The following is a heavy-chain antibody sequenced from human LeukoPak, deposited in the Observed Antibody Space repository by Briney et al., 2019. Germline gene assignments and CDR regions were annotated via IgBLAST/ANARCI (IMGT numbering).Heavy chain of an antibody. Sequence: GGSLRLSCAASGFTFSKFALSWVRQAPGKGLEWVSTINDRGTGTYYADSVKGRFTISRDNSKNTLSLQMNSLRAEDTAVYYCAREIGSTGYFDYWGQGALVTVSS. CDR2: INDRGTGT. J-gene: IGHJ4*02. CDR3: AREIGSTGYFDY. CDR1: GFTFSKFA. D-gene: IGHD1-14*01. V-gene: IGHV3-23*01.